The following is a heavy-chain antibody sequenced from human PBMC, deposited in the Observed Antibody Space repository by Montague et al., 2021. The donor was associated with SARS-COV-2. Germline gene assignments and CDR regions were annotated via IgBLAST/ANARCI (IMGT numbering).Heavy chain of an antibody. CDR3: AKDSYYDFWSGYSPGENWFDP. CDR1: GFTFGDYA. D-gene: IGHD3-3*01. J-gene: IGHJ5*02. CDR2: ISWNSGSI. V-gene: IGHV3-9*01. Sequence: SLRLSCAASGFTFGDYAMHWVRQAPGKGLEWVSGISWNSGSIGYADSVKGRFTISRDNAKNSLYLQVNSLRAEDTALYYCAKDSYYDFWSGYSPGENWFDPWGQGTLVTVSS.